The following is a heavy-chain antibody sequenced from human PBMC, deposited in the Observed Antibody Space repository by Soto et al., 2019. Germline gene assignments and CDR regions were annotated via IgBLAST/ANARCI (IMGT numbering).Heavy chain of an antibody. CDR1: GFTLNSYE. CDR3: ARDPCPFCGLHV. J-gene: IGHJ6*02. Sequence: GGSLRLSCAASGFTLNSYEMNWVRQAPGKGLEWVAYISGSGTTKYYADSVKGRFTMSRDNVKNSLYLQMNSLRAEDTAVYYFARDPCPFCGLHVWRQGATDAVSS. D-gene: IGHD3-16*01. V-gene: IGHV3-48*03. CDR2: ISGSGTTK.